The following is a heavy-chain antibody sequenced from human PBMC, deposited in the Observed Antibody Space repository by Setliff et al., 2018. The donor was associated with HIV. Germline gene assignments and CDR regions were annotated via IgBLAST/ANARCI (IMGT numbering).Heavy chain of an antibody. V-gene: IGHV4-4*07. CDR1: GGSFSTYY. Sequence: SETLSLTCTVSGGSFSTYYWSWIRQPAGEGLEYIGRVHSTGTTIYNPSLKSRVTMSVDTSKNQLSLKLRSVTAADPAVYYCARARITMTGGRLEPYAFDRWGQGTKVTVSS. CDR2: VHSTGTT. D-gene: IGHD3-22*01. CDR3: ARARITMTGGRLEPYAFDR. J-gene: IGHJ3*01.